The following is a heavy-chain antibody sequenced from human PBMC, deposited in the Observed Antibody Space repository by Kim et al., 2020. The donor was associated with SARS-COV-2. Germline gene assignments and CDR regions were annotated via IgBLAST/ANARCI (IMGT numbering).Heavy chain of an antibody. V-gene: IGHV3-15*01. J-gene: IGHJ6*02. CDR1: GFTFSNAW. CDR2: IKSKTDGGTT. Sequence: GGSLRLSCAASGFTFSNAWMSWVRQAPGKGLEWVGRIKSKTDGGTTDYAAPVKGRFTISRDDSKNTLYLQMNSLKTEDTAVYYCTTVLGPITMVRGVTPLLYYYYYGMDVWGQGTTVTVSS. D-gene: IGHD3-10*01. CDR3: TTVLGPITMVRGVTPLLYYYYYGMDV.